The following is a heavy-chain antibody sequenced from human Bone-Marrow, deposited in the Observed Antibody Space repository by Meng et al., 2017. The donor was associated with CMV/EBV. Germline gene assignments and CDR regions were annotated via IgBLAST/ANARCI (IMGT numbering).Heavy chain of an antibody. CDR2: ISSSSSYI. CDR1: GFTFSSYS. Sequence: GGSLRLSCAASGFTFSSYSMNWVRQAPGKGLEWVSSISSSSSYIYYADSVKGRFTISRDNSKNSLYLQMNSLRTEDTAVYYCASADIVVVPAATYYYYYGMDVWGQGTTVTVSS. D-gene: IGHD2-2*01. V-gene: IGHV3-21*01. J-gene: IGHJ6*02. CDR3: ASADIVVVPAATYYYYYGMDV.